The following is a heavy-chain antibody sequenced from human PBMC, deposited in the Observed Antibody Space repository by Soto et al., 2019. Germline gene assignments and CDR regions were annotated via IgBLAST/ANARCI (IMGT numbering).Heavy chain of an antibody. CDR1: GFTFSSYS. J-gene: IGHJ4*02. Sequence: GGSLRLSCAASGFTFSSYSMNWVRQAPGKGLEWVSSISSSSSYIYYADSVKGRFTISRDNAKNSLYLQMNSLRAEDTAVYYCARGGRFGELLMSMQEYYFDYWGQGT. D-gene: IGHD3-10*01. V-gene: IGHV3-21*01. CDR2: ISSSSSYI. CDR3: ARGGRFGELLMSMQEYYFDY.